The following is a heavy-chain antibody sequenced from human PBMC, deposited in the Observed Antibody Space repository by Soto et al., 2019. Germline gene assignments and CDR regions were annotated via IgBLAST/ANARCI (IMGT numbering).Heavy chain of an antibody. D-gene: IGHD5-12*01. V-gene: IGHV1-69*01. CDR1: GGTFSSYA. Sequence: QVQLVQSGAEVKKPGSSVKVSCKASGGTFSSYAISWVRQAPGQGREWMGGIIPIFGTANYAQKFQGRVTITADESTSTAYMELSSLRSEDTAVYYCARDAAGRDGYNPYYYYGMDVWGQGTTVTVSS. CDR2: IIPIFGTA. CDR3: ARDAAGRDGYNPYYYYGMDV. J-gene: IGHJ6*02.